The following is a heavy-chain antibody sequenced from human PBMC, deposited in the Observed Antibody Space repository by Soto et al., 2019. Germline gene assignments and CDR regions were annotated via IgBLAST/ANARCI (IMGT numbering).Heavy chain of an antibody. D-gene: IGHD6-19*01. CDR1: GYSFTSYW. J-gene: IGHJ6*02. Sequence: PGESLKISCKGSGYSFTSYWIGWVRQMPGKGLEWMGIIYPGDSDTRYSPSFQGQVTISADKSISTAYLQWSSLKASDTAMYYCARRGIAVANYYYYGMDVWGQGTTVTVSS. CDR3: ARRGIAVANYYYYGMDV. CDR2: IYPGDSDT. V-gene: IGHV5-51*01.